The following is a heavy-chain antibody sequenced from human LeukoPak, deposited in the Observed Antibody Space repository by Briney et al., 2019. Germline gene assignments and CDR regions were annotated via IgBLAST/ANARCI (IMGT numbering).Heavy chain of an antibody. V-gene: IGHV1-18*01. CDR3: ATDHSMANTAWWFDP. D-gene: IGHD5-24*01. CDR1: AYTFTNYG. J-gene: IGHJ5*02. CDR2: ISGYNGNI. Sequence: GASVKVSCKASAYTFTNYGISWVRQAPGQGLEWMGWISGYNGNINYAQKFQGRVTMTTDTSTSTVYMELSSLRSEDTAFYYCATDHSMANTAWWFDPWGQGTLVTVSS.